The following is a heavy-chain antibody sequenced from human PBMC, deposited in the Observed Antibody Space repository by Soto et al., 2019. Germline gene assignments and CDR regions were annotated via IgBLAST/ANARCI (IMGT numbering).Heavy chain of an antibody. J-gene: IGHJ4*02. CDR1: GGSVSGGSYY. D-gene: IGHD1-26*01. Sequence: PSETLSLTCTVSGGSVSGGSYYWSWIRQPPGKGLEWIGYIYYSGSTNYNPSLRSRVTISVDTSKNQFSLKLSSVTAADTAVYYCARLSGSYLDFDYWGEGTLVTVPS. V-gene: IGHV4-61*01. CDR2: IYYSGST. CDR3: ARLSGSYLDFDY.